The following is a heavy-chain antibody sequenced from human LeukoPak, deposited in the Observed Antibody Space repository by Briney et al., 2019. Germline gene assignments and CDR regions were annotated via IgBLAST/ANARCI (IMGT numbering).Heavy chain of an antibody. V-gene: IGHV3-21*01. J-gene: IGHJ6*04. CDR3: AELGITMIGGV. CDR2: ISSNGGAT. CDR1: GFTFSTYG. Sequence: GGTLRLSCAASGFTFSTYGMAWVRQAPGKGLKWVSAISSNGGATYYADSVKGRFTISRGNAKNSLYLQMNSLRAEDTAVYYCAELGITMIGGVWGKGTTVTISS. D-gene: IGHD3-10*02.